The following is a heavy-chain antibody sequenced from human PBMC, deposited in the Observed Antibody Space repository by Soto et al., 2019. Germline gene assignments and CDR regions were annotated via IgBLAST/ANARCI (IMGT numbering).Heavy chain of an antibody. CDR1: GYSFTSYW. V-gene: IGHV5-10-1*01. D-gene: IGHD3-3*01. J-gene: IGHJ6*02. CDR2: IDPSDSYT. CDR3: ARHPITIFGVVTPGGTAPLYYYGMDV. Sequence: ISCKGSGYSFTSYWISWVRQMPGKGLEWMGRIDPSDSYTNYSPSFQGHVTISADKSISTAYLQWSSLKASDTPMYYCARHPITIFGVVTPGGTAPLYYYGMDVWGQGTTVTVSS.